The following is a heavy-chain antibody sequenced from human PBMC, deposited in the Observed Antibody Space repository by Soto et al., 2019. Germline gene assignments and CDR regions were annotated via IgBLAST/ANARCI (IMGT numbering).Heavy chain of an antibody. CDR3: AKDGKDDFWSGYYYYMDV. CDR2: ISYDGSNK. V-gene: IGHV3-30*18. Sequence: GGSLRLSCAASGFTFSSYGMHWVRQAPGKGLEWVAVISYDGSNKYYADSVKGRFTISRDNSKNTLYLQMNSLRAEDTAVYYCAKDGKDDFWSGYYYYMDVWGKGTTVTVSS. J-gene: IGHJ6*03. CDR1: GFTFSSYG. D-gene: IGHD3-3*01.